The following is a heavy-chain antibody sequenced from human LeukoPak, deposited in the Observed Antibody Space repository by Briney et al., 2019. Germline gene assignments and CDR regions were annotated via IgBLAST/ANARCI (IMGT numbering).Heavy chain of an antibody. CDR2: IWYDGSNK. Sequence: GGSLRLSCAASGFTFSSYGMHWVRQAPGKGLEWVAVIWYDGSNKYYADSVKGRFTISRDNSKNTLYLQMNSLRAEDTAVYYCARGEYCSSTSCSPFDYWGQGTLVTVSS. CDR1: GFTFSSYG. CDR3: ARGEYCSSTSCSPFDY. J-gene: IGHJ4*02. D-gene: IGHD2-2*01. V-gene: IGHV3-33*01.